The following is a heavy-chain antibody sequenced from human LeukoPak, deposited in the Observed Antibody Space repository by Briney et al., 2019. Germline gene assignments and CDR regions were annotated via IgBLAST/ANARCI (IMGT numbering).Heavy chain of an antibody. CDR2: IYPGNSDT. V-gene: IGHV5-51*01. CDR3: ARKIPSGPVDY. CDR1: GYSLTTNW. J-gene: IGHJ4*02. Sequence: GESLKISCKGSGYSLTTNWIGWVRQMPGKGLEWMGIIYPGNSDTKYTPSFQGHVTISADQSISTAYLQWNSLKASDTAIYYCARKIPSGPVDYWGQGTLVTVSS.